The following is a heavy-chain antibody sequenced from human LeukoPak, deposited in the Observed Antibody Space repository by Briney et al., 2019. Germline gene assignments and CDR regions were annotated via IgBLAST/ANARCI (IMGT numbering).Heavy chain of an antibody. CDR2: IFPHDSDT. V-gene: IGHV5-51*01. Sequence: GESLKISCKSSGVTFTNYWIAWVRQMPGKGLEWLGIIFPHDSDTRYSPSFQGQVTISADKSITTAYLQWSSLRASDTALYYCARQGGLLWFGEKEINAFDIWGQGTMVTVSS. D-gene: IGHD3-10*01. CDR1: GVTFTNYW. CDR3: ARQGGLLWFGEKEINAFDI. J-gene: IGHJ3*02.